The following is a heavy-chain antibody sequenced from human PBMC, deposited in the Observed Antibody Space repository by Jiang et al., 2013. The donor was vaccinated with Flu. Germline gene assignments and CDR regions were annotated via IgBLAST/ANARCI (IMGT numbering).Heavy chain of an antibody. D-gene: IGHD6-13*01. J-gene: IGHJ4*02. Sequence: GPGLVKPSETLSLTCAVSGYSISSGYYWGWIRQPPGKGLEWIGSIYHSGSTYYNPSLKSRVTISVDTSKNQFSLKLSSVTAADTAVYYCASPMGQLVREGEFDYWGQGTLVTVSS. CDR2: IYHSGST. CDR3: ASPMGQLVREGEFDY. V-gene: IGHV4-38-2*01. CDR1: GYSISSGYY.